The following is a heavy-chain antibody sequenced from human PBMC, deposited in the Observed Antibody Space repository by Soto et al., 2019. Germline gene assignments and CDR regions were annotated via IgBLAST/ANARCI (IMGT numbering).Heavy chain of an antibody. D-gene: IGHD6-19*01. CDR1: GGSISSSSYY. V-gene: IGHV4-39*01. CDR3: ARHRRNGWYEADY. J-gene: IGHJ4*02. Sequence: QLQLQESGPGLVKPSETLSLTCTVSGGSISSSSYYWGWIRQPPGKGLEWIGSIYYSGSTYYNPSLKSRVXXPXDXXKHQFSLKLSAVTAADTAVYYCARHRRNGWYEADYWGQGTLVTVSS. CDR2: IYYSGST.